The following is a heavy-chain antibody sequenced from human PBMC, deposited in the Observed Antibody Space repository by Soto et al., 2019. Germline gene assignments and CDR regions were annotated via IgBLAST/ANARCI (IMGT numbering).Heavy chain of an antibody. CDR1: GGTFSSYA. CDR2: IIPIFGTA. Sequence: VASVKVSCKASGGTFSSYAISWVRQAPGQGLEWMGGIIPIFGTANYAQKFQGRVTITADKSTSTAYMELSSLRSEDTAVYYCARDFMVRGVTSNWFDPWGQGTLVTVSS. V-gene: IGHV1-69*06. D-gene: IGHD3-10*01. J-gene: IGHJ5*02. CDR3: ARDFMVRGVTSNWFDP.